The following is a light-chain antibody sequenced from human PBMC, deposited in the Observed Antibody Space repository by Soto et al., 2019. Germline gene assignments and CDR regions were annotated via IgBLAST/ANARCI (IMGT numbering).Light chain of an antibody. V-gene: IGLV1-40*01. CDR2: TNT. CDR3: AAWDEGLNAYV. CDR1: SSNFGAGYD. J-gene: IGLJ1*01. Sequence: QSVLTQPPSVSGAPGQRVTISCTGGSSNFGAGYDVHWYQQLPGTAPKLLIYTNTNRPSGVPDRFSGSKSGTSASLAITGLQAEDEADYYCAAWDEGLNAYVFGTGTKVTVL.